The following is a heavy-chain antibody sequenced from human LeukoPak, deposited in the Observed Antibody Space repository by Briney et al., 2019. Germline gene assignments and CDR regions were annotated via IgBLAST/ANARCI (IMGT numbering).Heavy chain of an antibody. V-gene: IGHV3-23*01. J-gene: IGHJ4*02. CDR2: ISGSGGST. CDR3: AKDRLVVVSPTGFDY. Sequence: QAGGSLRLSCAASGFTFSSYAMSWVRQAPGKGLEWVSAISGSGGSTYYADSVKGRFTISRDNSKNTLYLQMNSLRAEDTAVYYCAKDRLVVVSPTGFDYWGQGTLVTVSS. D-gene: IGHD3-22*01. CDR1: GFTFSSYA.